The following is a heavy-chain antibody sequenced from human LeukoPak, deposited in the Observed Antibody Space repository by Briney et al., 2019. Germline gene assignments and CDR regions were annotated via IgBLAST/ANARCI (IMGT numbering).Heavy chain of an antibody. CDR1: GGSISSSNYY. CDR3: ARDGYSGNDGL. V-gene: IGHV4-61*02. Sequence: SETLSLTCSVSGGSISSSNYYWSWIRQPAGKGLEWIGRIYTSESTNYNPSLKSRVTISVDTSRNQFSLKLSSVTAADTAVYYCARDGYSGNDGLWGQGTLVTVSS. CDR2: IYTSEST. D-gene: IGHD5-12*01. J-gene: IGHJ4*02.